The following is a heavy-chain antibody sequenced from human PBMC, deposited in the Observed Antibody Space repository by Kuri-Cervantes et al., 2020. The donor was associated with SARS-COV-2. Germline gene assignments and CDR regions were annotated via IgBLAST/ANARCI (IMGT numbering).Heavy chain of an antibody. J-gene: IGHJ1*01. CDR2: IYYSGST. CDR1: GGPISSYY. V-gene: IGHV4-59*01. CDR3: ARSCTSSSCFFYFHE. D-gene: IGHD2-15*01. Sequence: SETLSLTCTVSGGPISSYYWSWIRQPPGKGLEWIGYIYYSGSTNYNPSLKSRVTISVDTSKNQFSLKLSSVTAAGTAVYYCARSCTSSSCFFYFHEWGQGTLVTVSS.